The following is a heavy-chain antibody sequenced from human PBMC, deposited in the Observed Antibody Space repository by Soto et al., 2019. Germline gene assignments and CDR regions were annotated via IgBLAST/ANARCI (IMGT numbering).Heavy chain of an antibody. J-gene: IGHJ3*02. CDR1: GFTFSSYG. CDR2: IWYDGSNK. V-gene: IGHV3-33*01. D-gene: IGHD5-18*01. CDR3: ARVQYSYGYDGAFDI. Sequence: GGSLRLSCAASGFTFSSYGMHWVRQAPGKGLEWVAVIWYDGSNKYYADSVKGRFTISRDNSKDTLYLQMNSLRAEDTAVYYCARVQYSYGYDGAFDIWGQGTMVTVSS.